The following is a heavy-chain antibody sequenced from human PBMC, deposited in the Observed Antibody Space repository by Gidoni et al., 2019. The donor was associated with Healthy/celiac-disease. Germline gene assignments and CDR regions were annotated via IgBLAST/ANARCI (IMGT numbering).Heavy chain of an antibody. V-gene: IGHV2-5*02. J-gene: IGHJ5*02. CDR2: IYWDDDK. Sequence: QITLKESGPTLVKPTQTLTLTCTFSGFSLSTSGVGVGWIRQPPGKALEWLALIYWDDDKRYSPSLKSRLTITKDTSKNQVVLTMTNMDPVDTATYYCAHTSRVPRYYDFWSGYYRWFDPWGQGTLVTVSS. CDR1: GFSLSTSGVG. D-gene: IGHD3-3*01. CDR3: AHTSRVPRYYDFWSGYYRWFDP.